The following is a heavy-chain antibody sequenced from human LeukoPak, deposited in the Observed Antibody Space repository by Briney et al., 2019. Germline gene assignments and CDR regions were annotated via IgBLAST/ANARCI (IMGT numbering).Heavy chain of an antibody. CDR2: ISAYNGNT. CDR1: GYTFPRYR. J-gene: IGHJ4*02. CDR3: ARALRHGDRPYY. Sequence: ASVQVSCKSSGYTFPRYRFHWVRPAPAQGLEWMGWISAYNGNTNYAQKLQGRVTMTTDTSTSTAYMELRSLRSDDTAVYYCARALRHGDRPYYWGQGSLVTVSS. D-gene: IGHD4-17*01. V-gene: IGHV1-18*01.